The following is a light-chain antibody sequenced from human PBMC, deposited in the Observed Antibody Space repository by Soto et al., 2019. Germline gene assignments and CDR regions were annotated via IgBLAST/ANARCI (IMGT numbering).Light chain of an antibody. CDR3: AAWDDSLKGYV. CDR1: SSNIEIDT. CDR2: NGN. V-gene: IGLV1-44*01. Sequence: QSVLTQPPSASGTPGQRVTISCSGSSSNIEIDTVSWCQQIPGTVPKLLIYNGNQRPSGVPDRFSGSESGTSASLAISGLQSEDEADYYCAAWDDSLKGYVFGTGTKVTVL. J-gene: IGLJ1*01.